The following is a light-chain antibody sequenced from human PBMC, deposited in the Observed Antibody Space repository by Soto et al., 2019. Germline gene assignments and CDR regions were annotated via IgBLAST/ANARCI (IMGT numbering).Light chain of an antibody. V-gene: IGLV2-8*01. CDR1: SSDVGGYNS. J-gene: IGLJ2*01. CDR2: EVS. CDR3: SSYAGSNNLV. Sequence: QSALTQPPSASGSPGQSVTIPCTGTSSDVGGYNSVSWYQQLPGKVPKLMIYEVSKRPSGVPDRFSGSKSGNTASLTVSGLQAEDEADYYCSSYAGSNNLVFGGGTKLTVL.